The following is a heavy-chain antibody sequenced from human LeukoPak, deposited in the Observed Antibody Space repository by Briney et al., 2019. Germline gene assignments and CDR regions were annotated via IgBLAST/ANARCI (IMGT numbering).Heavy chain of an antibody. Sequence: PSQTLSLTCAISGDSVSSNSATWNWIRQSPSRGLEWLGRTYYRSKWFNDYTVSVKSRITINPDTSKNQFSLKLSSVTAADTAVYYCAGHVLGRWFGELLFTPGYYYFDYWGQGTLVTVSS. CDR1: GDSVSSNSAT. V-gene: IGHV6-1*01. CDR2: TYYRSKWFN. CDR3: AGHVLGRWFGELLFTPGYYYFDY. J-gene: IGHJ4*02. D-gene: IGHD3-10*01.